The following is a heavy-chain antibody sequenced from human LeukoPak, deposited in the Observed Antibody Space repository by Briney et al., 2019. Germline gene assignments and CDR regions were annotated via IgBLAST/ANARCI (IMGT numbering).Heavy chain of an antibody. CDR3: ARHVIAVAGENSYY. J-gene: IGHJ4*02. CDR1: GGSIISSTYY. V-gene: IGHV4-39*01. CDR2: IHYTGTI. D-gene: IGHD6-19*01. Sequence: SETLSLTCTVSGGSIISSTYYWGWIRQPPGKGLEWIGTIHYTGTIYNNPSLKSRVTISVDTSKNQFSLKVNSVTAADTAVYYCARHVIAVAGENSYYWGQGTLVTVSS.